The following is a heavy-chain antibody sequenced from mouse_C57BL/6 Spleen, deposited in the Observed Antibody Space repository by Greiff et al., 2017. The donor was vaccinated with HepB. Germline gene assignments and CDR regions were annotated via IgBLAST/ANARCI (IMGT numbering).Heavy chain of an antibody. J-gene: IGHJ3*01. CDR3: ARQDDYPWFAY. Sequence: EVMLVESGGDLVKPGGSLKLSCAASGFTFSSYGMSWVRQTPDKRLEWVATISSGGSYTYYPDSVKGRFTISRDNAKNTLYLQMSSLKSEDTAMYYCARQDDYPWFAYWGQGTLVTVSA. CDR1: GFTFSSYG. CDR2: ISSGGSYT. D-gene: IGHD2-4*01. V-gene: IGHV5-6*01.